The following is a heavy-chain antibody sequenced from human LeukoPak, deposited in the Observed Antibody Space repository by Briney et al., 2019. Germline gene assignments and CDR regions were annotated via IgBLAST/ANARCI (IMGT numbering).Heavy chain of an antibody. V-gene: IGHV5-51*01. Sequence: VESQQISCKGSGYSFTYYWIGWVRQMPGKGLEWMGIIYPADSDTRYSPSFQGQVTISADKSTSTAYLQWSSLKASDTAMYYCARQDGRALYYFDYWGQGTMVTVSS. D-gene: IGHD5-24*01. CDR3: ARQDGRALYYFDY. CDR1: GYSFTYYW. J-gene: IGHJ4*02. CDR2: IYPADSDT.